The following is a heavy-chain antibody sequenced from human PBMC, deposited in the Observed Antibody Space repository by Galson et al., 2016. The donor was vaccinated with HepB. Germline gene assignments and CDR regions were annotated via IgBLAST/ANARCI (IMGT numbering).Heavy chain of an antibody. Sequence: MPGKGLEWMGIIYPGDSDIRYSPSFQGQVTISADKSISTAYLQWSSLKASDTAMYYCATFDYDWVDYWGQGSLVTVSS. V-gene: IGHV5-51*01. CDR2: IYPGDSDI. CDR3: ATFDYDWVDY. J-gene: IGHJ4*02. D-gene: IGHD3-9*01.